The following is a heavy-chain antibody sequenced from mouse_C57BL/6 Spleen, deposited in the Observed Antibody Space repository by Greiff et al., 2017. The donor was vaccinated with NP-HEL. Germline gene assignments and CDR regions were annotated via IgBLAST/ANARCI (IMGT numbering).Heavy chain of an antibody. CDR2: INPNNGGT. D-gene: IGHD1-1*01. CDR3: ASTVVATFDD. V-gene: IGHV1-26*01. J-gene: IGHJ2*01. Sequence: EVQLQQSGPELVKPGASVKISCKASGYTFTDYYMNWVKQSHGKSLEWIGDINPNNGGTSYNQKFNGKATLTVDQSSSIAYMELRSLTSEDSAVYYCASTVVATFDDWGQGTTLTVSS. CDR1: GYTFTDYY.